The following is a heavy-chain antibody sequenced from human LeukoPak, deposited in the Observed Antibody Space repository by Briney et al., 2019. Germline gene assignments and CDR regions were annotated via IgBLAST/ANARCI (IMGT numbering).Heavy chain of an antibody. D-gene: IGHD6-13*01. CDR2: ISSSSSYI. V-gene: IGHV3-21*01. CDR1: GFTFSSYS. CDR3: ARGASYSTSWPDH. J-gene: IGHJ5*02. Sequence: GGSLRLSCAASGFTFSSYSMNWVRQAPGKGLEWVSSISSSSSYIYYADSVKGRFTIARDNAKNSLYLQMNSLRAEDTAVYYCARGASYSTSWPDHWGQGNLVTVSS.